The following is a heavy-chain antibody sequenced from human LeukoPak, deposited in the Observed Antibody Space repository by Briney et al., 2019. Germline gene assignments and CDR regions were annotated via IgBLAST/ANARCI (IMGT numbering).Heavy chain of an antibody. Sequence: PSETLSLTCTVSGGSISSYYWSWIRQPPGKGLEWIGYIYYSGSTNYNPSLKSRVTISVDTSKNQFSLKLSSVTAADTAVHYCARGIAAAGTRFDPWGQGTLVTVSS. J-gene: IGHJ5*02. V-gene: IGHV4-59*12. D-gene: IGHD6-13*01. CDR3: ARGIAAAGTRFDP. CDR2: IYYSGST. CDR1: GGSISSYY.